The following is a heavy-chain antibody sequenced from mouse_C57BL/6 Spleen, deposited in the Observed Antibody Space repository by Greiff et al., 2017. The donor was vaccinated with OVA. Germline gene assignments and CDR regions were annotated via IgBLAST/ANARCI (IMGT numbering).Heavy chain of an antibody. V-gene: IGHV1-75*01. Sequence: VQLQQSGPELVKPGASVKISCKASGYTFTDYYINWVKQRPGQGLEWIGWIFPGSGSTYYNEKFKGKATLTVDKSSSTAYMLLSSLTSEDSAVYFCAKRYYGSSYPNYYAMDYWGQGTSVTVSS. CDR1: GYTFTDYY. D-gene: IGHD1-1*01. CDR2: IFPGSGST. CDR3: AKRYYGSSYPNYYAMDY. J-gene: IGHJ4*01.